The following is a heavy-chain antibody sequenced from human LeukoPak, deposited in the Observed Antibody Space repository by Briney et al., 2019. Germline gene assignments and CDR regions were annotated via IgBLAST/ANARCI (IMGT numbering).Heavy chain of an antibody. D-gene: IGHD1-26*01. V-gene: IGHV1-8*03. CDR3: ARAIRGSYREMTLDP. CDR2: MNPNSGNT. CDR1: GYTFTSYD. J-gene: IGHJ5*02. Sequence: ASVKVSCKASGYTFTSYDINWVRQATGQGLEWMGWMNPNSGNTGYAQKFQGRVTITRNTSISTAYMELSSLRSEDTAVYYCARAIRGSYREMTLDPWGQGTLVTVSS.